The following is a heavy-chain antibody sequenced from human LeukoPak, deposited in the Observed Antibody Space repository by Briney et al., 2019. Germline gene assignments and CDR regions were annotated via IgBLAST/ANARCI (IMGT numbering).Heavy chain of an antibody. V-gene: IGHV3-7*01. CDR2: INQDGSEK. D-gene: IGHD3-10*01. CDR1: GFTFRRYW. CDR3: AKEYYYGSGSYYGPSYYFDY. J-gene: IGHJ4*02. Sequence: PGGSLRLSCAASGFTFRRYWMSWVRQAPGKGLERVANINQDGSEKYYVDSVKGRFTISRDNSKNTLYLQMNSLRAEDTAVYYCAKEYYYGSGSYYGPSYYFDYWGQGTLVTVSS.